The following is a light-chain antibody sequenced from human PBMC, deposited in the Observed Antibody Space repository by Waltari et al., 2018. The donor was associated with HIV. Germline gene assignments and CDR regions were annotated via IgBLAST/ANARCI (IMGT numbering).Light chain of an antibody. CDR3: QQSYSGLLYT. V-gene: IGKV1-39*01. CDR1: QTVDTY. Sequence: GDRVTIVCRASQTVDTYLNWYHQRPGEAPRLLISAASSLQSGVPSRFMATGSGTDFTLAIANLRPEDFGTYYCQQSYSGLLYTFGQGTKL. J-gene: IGKJ2*01. CDR2: AAS.